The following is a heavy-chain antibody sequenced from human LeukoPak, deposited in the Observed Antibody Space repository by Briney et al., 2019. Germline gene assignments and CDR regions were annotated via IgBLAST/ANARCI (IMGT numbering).Heavy chain of an antibody. CDR1: GFTFSSSA. CDR2: ISNNGGYT. V-gene: IGHV3-23*01. J-gene: IGHJ4*02. D-gene: IGHD3-22*01. Sequence: PGGSLRLSCAASGFTFSSSAMSWVRQAPGKGLEWVSAISNNGGYTYYADSVQGRFTISRDNSKNTLYLQMNSLRAEDTAVYYCAKPAPHNTDYYYGVHFDYWGQGTLVTVSS. CDR3: AKPAPHNTDYYYGVHFDY.